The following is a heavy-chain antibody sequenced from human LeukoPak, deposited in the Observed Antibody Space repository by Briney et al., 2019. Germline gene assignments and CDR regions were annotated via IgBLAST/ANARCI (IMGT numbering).Heavy chain of an antibody. CDR2: IIPIFGTA. J-gene: IGHJ1*01. V-gene: IGHV1-69*05. D-gene: IGHD6-6*01. CDR1: GGTFSSYA. CDR3: ARGYSSSSPQRYFQH. Sequence: SVKVSCKASGGTFSSYAISWVRQAPGQGLEWMGGIIPIFGTANYAQKFQGRVTITTDESTSTAYMELSSLRSEDTAVYYCARGYSSSSPQRYFQHWGQGTLVTVSS.